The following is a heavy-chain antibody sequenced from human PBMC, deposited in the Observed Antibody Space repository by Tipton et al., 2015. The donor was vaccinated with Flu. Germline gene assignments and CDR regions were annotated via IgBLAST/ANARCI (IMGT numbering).Heavy chain of an antibody. CDR1: GGSITKYY. Sequence: TLSLTCTVSGGSITKYYWSWIRQPAGKGLEWIGRIYTSGNTNYNPSLKTRVTISVDTSKNQFSLKLTSVTAADTAVYYCARDDGDYGSETYHYYYGMDVWGQGTTVTVSS. CDR3: ARDDGDYGSETYHYYYGMDV. V-gene: IGHV4-4*07. CDR2: IYTSGNT. J-gene: IGHJ6*02. D-gene: IGHD3-10*01.